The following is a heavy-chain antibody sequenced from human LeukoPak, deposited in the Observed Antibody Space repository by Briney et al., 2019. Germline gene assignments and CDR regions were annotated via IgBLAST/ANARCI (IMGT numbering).Heavy chain of an antibody. CDR2: IYYSGST. V-gene: IGHV4-59*01. Sequence: SETLSLTCTVSGGSISSYCWSWIRQPPGKGLEWIGYIYYSGSTNYNPSLKSRVTISVDTSKNQFSLKLSSVTAADTAVYYCARAYDYVWGSYRYTPLSSYYMDVWGKGTTVTVSS. CDR1: GGSISSYC. J-gene: IGHJ6*03. D-gene: IGHD3-16*02. CDR3: ARAYDYVWGSYRYTPLSSYYMDV.